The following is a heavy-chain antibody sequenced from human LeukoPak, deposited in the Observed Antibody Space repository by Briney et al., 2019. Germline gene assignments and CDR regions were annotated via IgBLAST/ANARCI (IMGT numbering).Heavy chain of an antibody. J-gene: IGHJ6*03. Sequence: GGSLRLSCAASRFTFSSYSMNWVRQAPGKGLEWVANIKEDGSEKYYVDSVKGRFTISRDNAKNSLYLQVNSLRAEDTAIYYCARDRSGSISWPQIRAYYYVDVWGKGTTVT. CDR2: IKEDGSEK. CDR1: RFTFSSYS. D-gene: IGHD6-13*01. V-gene: IGHV3-7*01. CDR3: ARDRSGSISWPQIRAYYYVDV.